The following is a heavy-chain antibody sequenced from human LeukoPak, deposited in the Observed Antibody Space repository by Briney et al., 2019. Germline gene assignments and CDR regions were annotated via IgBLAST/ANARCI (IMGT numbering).Heavy chain of an antibody. CDR2: MNPNSGNT. D-gene: IGHD3-9*01. J-gene: IGHJ4*02. V-gene: IGHV1-8*02. Sequence: ASVKVSCKASGYTFTGYYMHWVRQATGQGLEWMGWMNPNSGNTGYAQKFQGRVTMTRNTSISTAYMELSSLRSEDTAVYYCARVGGAFDWLDYWGQGTLVTVSS. CDR3: ARVGGAFDWLDY. CDR1: GYTFTGYY.